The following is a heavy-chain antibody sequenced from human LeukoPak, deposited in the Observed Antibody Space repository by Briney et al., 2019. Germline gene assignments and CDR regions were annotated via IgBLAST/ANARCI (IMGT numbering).Heavy chain of an antibody. D-gene: IGHD6-19*01. V-gene: IGHV4-39*01. CDR1: GGSISSSSYY. Sequence: SETLSLTCTVSGGSISSSSYYWGWLRQPPGKGLEWIGSIYYSGSTYYNPSLKSRVTISVDTSKNQFPLKLSSVTAADTAVYYCARLEYDGSGWPKFDYWGQGTLVTVSS. J-gene: IGHJ4*02. CDR2: IYYSGST. CDR3: ARLEYDGSGWPKFDY.